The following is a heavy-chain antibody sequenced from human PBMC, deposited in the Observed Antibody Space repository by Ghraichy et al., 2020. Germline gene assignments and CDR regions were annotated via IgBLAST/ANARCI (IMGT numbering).Heavy chain of an antibody. D-gene: IGHD2-15*01. Sequence: GGSLRLSCAASGFTFSSYEMNWVRQAPGKGLEWVSYISTSGTSIYYADSVKGRFTISRDNAKSSLYLQMNSLRAEDTAVYYCARALGYCSGGSCYINSFDIWGQGTMVTVSS. V-gene: IGHV3-48*03. CDR3: ARALGYCSGGSCYINSFDI. CDR2: ISTSGTSI. J-gene: IGHJ3*02. CDR1: GFTFSSYE.